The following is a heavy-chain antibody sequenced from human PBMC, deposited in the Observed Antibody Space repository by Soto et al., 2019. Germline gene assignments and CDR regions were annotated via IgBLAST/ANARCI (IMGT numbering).Heavy chain of an antibody. D-gene: IGHD3-22*01. CDR1: GFTFSSYS. CDR2: ISSSSSTI. J-gene: IGHJ4*02. CDR3: TKDTHYYATSGYYIFDY. V-gene: IGHV3-48*01. Sequence: PGGSLRLSCAASGFTFSSYSMNWVRQAPGKGLEWVSYISSSSSTIKGRFTISRDNSENTVYLQMNSLRAEDTAVYYCTKDTHYYATSGYYIFDYWGQGTLVTVSS.